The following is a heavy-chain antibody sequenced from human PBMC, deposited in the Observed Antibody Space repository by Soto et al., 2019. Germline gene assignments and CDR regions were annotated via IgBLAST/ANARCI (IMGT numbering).Heavy chain of an antibody. J-gene: IGHJ4*02. CDR3: ARDGRRAARRSFPFDY. CDR2: INAGNGNT. D-gene: IGHD6-6*01. CDR1: GYTFTSYA. Sequence: QVQLVQSGAEVKKPGASVKVSCKASGYTFTSYAMHWVRQAPGQRLEWMGWINAGNGNTKYSQKFPGRVTITRDTSASTAYMELSSLRSEDTAVYYCARDGRRAARRSFPFDYWGQGTLVTVSS. V-gene: IGHV1-3*01.